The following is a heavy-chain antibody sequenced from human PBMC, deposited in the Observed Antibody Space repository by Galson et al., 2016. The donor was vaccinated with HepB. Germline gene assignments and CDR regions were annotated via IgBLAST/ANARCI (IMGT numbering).Heavy chain of an antibody. J-gene: IGHJ6*02. D-gene: IGHD2-15*01. CDR3: ARLRVDCSGASCQYYGMDV. V-gene: IGHV2-5*02. CDR2: MYWDDDK. Sequence: PALVKPTQTLTLTCTFSGFSLSTSGVGVGWIRQPPGKALEWLALMYWDDDKRYSPSLRSRLTITKDTSKKQVVLTMTNLGSVDTATYYCARLRVDCSGASCQYYGMDVWSQGTTVTVSS. CDR1: GFSLSTSGVG.